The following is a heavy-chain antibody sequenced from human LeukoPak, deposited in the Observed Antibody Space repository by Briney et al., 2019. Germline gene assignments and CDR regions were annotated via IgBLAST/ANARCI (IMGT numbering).Heavy chain of an antibody. Sequence: SETLSLTCAAYGGSFSGYDWSWIRQPPGKGLEWIGEINHSGSTNYNPSLKSRVTISVDTSKIQFSLKLSSVTAADTAVYYCARGRITMVRGVRKLYGMDVWGKGTTVTVSS. CDR3: ARGRITMVRGVRKLYGMDV. CDR1: GGSFSGYD. J-gene: IGHJ6*04. V-gene: IGHV4-34*01. D-gene: IGHD3-10*01. CDR2: INHSGST.